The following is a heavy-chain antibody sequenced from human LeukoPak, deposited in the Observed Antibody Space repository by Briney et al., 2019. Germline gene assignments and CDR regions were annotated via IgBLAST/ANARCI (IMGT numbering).Heavy chain of an antibody. D-gene: IGHD4-11*01. CDR3: ARGRVSSSTWYSTYYYFFYMDF. V-gene: IGHV4-59*01. CDR1: DDSITMYY. Sequence: SETLSLTCTVSDDSITMYYWTWIRQPPGKRLEWIGYVDHTGSTKFNPSLNGRVSISRDTSNNFFSLRLRSATAADTAVYFCARGRVSSSTWYSTYYYFFYMDFWGKGTTVTVSS. CDR2: VDHTGST. J-gene: IGHJ6*03.